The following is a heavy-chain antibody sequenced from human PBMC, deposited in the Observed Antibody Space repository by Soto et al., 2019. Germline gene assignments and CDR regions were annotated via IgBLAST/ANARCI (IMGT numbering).Heavy chain of an antibody. J-gene: IGHJ4*02. D-gene: IGHD2-8*02. CDR2: INRSGST. CDR1: GGSFSGYY. Sequence: PSETLSLTCAVYGGSFSGYYWTWIRQPPGTGLEWIGEINRSGSTNDNPSLKSRVTISVDTSKNQFSLKLTSVTAADTAVYYCARDKITGLFDYWGQGTLVTVSS. CDR3: ARDKITGLFDY. V-gene: IGHV4-34*01.